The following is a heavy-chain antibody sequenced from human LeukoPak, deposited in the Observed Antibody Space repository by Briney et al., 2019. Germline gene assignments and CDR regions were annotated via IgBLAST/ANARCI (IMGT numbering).Heavy chain of an antibody. V-gene: IGHV1-8*01. Sequence: ASVKVSCKTSGYTFTTYDINWVRQATGQGLEWMGWMNPNSGNTGYAQKFQGRVTMTRNTSISTAFMELSGLRSEDTAVYFCARRNTAMVAGLDYWGQGSLVTVSS. CDR3: ARRNTAMVAGLDY. J-gene: IGHJ4*02. D-gene: IGHD5-18*01. CDR2: MNPNSGNT. CDR1: GYTFTTYD.